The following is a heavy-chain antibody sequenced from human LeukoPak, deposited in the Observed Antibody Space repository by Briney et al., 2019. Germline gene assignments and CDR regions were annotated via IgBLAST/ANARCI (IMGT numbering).Heavy chain of an antibody. V-gene: IGHV3-74*01. D-gene: IGHD3-10*01. Sequence: HPGGSLRLSCAASGFIFSSFWRHWVSQVPGKGLVWVSHINSDGRTTDYADSVSGRFTIYRDNAKNTLYLQMNRLTVEDTAVYYCGRGMRDYYGLDYWGQGFLVTVSS. J-gene: IGHJ4*02. CDR2: INSDGRTT. CDR1: GFIFSSFW. CDR3: GRGMRDYYGLDY.